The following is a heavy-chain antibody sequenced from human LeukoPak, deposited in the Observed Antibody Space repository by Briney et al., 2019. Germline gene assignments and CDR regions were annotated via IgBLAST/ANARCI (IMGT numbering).Heavy chain of an antibody. CDR1: GGSISSYY. CDR2: IYYSGST. J-gene: IGHJ6*03. Sequence: SETLSLTCTVSGGSISSYYWSWIRQPPGKGLEWIGYIYYSGSTNYNPSLKSRVTISVDTSKNQFSLKLSSVTAADTAVYYCARVPGNDYYPYYYMDVWGKGTTVTVSS. CDR3: ARVPGNDYYPYYYMDV. D-gene: IGHD4/OR15-4a*01. V-gene: IGHV4-59*01.